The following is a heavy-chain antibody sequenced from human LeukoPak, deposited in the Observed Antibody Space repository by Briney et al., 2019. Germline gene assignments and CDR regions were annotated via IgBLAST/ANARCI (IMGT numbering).Heavy chain of an antibody. CDR2: ISGSGGTT. V-gene: IGHV3-23*01. J-gene: IGHJ4*02. CDR1: GFPFSSYA. D-gene: IGHD3-3*01. CDR3: AKDLHGEVPDYFDC. Sequence: GGSLRLSCVASGFPFSSYAMGWVRQAPGKGLEWVSGISGSGGTTYYTDSVKGRFTIPRDNSKNTLYLQVNSLRAEDTAVYYCAKDLHGEVPDYFDCWGQGSLVTVSS.